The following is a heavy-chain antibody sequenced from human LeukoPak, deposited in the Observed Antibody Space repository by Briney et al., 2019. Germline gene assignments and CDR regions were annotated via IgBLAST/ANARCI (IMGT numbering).Heavy chain of an antibody. V-gene: IGHV4-61*02. Sequence: PSQTLSLTCTVSGGSISSGSYYWSWIRQPAGKGLEWIGRIYTSGSTNYNPSLKSRVTISVDTSKNQFSLKLSSVTAADTAVYYCARGRCSGGSCYNRVYYFDYWGQGTLVTVSS. CDR1: GGSISSGSYY. J-gene: IGHJ4*02. D-gene: IGHD2-15*01. CDR3: ARGRCSGGSCYNRVYYFDY. CDR2: IYTSGST.